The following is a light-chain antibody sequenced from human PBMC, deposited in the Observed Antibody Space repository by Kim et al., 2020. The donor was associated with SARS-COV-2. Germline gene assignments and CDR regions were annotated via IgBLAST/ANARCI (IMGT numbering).Light chain of an antibody. J-gene: IGLJ3*02. CDR1: SVINYF. V-gene: IGLV3-19*01. CDR3: NSRDSSGHHGV. CDR2: GRN. Sequence: SSELTQDPAVSVALGQTVRIRCQGASVINYFVAWYQQKPGQAPVLVMYGRNNRASGIANRLSGSRSGDTASLIITGAQAEDEADYYCNSRDSSGHHGVFG.